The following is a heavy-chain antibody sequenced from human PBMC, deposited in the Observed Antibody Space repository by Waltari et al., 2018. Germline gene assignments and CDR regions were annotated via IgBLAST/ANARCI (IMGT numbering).Heavy chain of an antibody. D-gene: IGHD3-3*01. CDR1: GGSISSGSYY. CDR3: ARAGFSYYFDY. J-gene: IGHJ4*02. V-gene: IGHV4-61*09. CDR2: IYTSGST. Sequence: QVQLQESGPGLVKPSQTLSLTCTVSGGSISSGSYYWSWIRQPAGKGLEWIGYIYTSGSTNYNPSLKRRVTISVDTSKNQFSLKLSSVTAADTAVYYCARAGFSYYFDYWGQGTLVTVSS.